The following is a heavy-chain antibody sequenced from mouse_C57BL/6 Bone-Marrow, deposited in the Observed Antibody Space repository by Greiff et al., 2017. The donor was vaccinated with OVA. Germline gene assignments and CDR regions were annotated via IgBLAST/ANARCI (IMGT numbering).Heavy chain of an antibody. CDR1: GFNIKDYY. J-gene: IGHJ2*01. CDR2: IDPEDGET. V-gene: IGHV14-2*01. CDR3: ARGWLLQAY. D-gene: IGHD2-3*01. Sequence: EVKLPESRAALVKPGASVKLSCTASGFNIKDYYMHWVKQRIEQGLEWIGRIDPEDGETKYAPKFQGKATITADTSSNTAYLQLSSLTSEDTAVYYCARGWLLQAYWGQGTTLTVSS.